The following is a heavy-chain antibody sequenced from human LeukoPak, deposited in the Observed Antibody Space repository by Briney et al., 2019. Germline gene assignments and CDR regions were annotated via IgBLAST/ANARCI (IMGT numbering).Heavy chain of an antibody. CDR1: GGSFSGYY. J-gene: IGHJ4*02. D-gene: IGHD3-16*02. CDR2: INHSGST. V-gene: IGHV4-34*01. Sequence: SETLSLTCAVYGGSFSGYYWSWIRQPPGKGLEWIGEINHSGSTNYNPPLKSRVTISVDTSKNQFSLKLSSVTAADTAVYYCARGPNDYVWGSYRYRSNPFDYWGQGTLVTVSS. CDR3: ARGPNDYVWGSYRYRSNPFDY.